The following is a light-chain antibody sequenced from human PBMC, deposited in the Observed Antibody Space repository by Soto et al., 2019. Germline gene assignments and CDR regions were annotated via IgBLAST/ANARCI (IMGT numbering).Light chain of an antibody. CDR1: QSVSSSY. Sequence: EIVMTQSPATLSLSPGERATLSCRASQSVSSSYLSWYQQKPGQAPRLLIYGASTRATGIPARFSGSGSGTDFTLTITTLEPEDFAVYYCQQYSSSPLTFGGGTKVDIK. V-gene: IGKV3D-7*01. J-gene: IGKJ4*01. CDR3: QQYSSSPLT. CDR2: GAS.